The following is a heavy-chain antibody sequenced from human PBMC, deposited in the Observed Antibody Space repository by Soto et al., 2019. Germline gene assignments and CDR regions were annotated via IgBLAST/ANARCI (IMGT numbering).Heavy chain of an antibody. V-gene: IGHV1-69*13. CDR2: IIPIFGTA. D-gene: IGHD5-18*01. Sequence: SVKVSCKASGGTFSSYAISWVRQAPGQGLEWMGGIIPIFGTANYAQKFQGRVTITADESTSTAYMELSSLRSEDTAVYYCARSNNNGYSYGYHYYGMDVWGQGTTVTVS. CDR3: ARSNNNGYSYGYHYYGMDV. J-gene: IGHJ6*02. CDR1: GGTFSSYA.